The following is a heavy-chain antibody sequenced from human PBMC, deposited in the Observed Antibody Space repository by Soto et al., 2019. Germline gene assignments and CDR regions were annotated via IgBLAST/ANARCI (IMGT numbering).Heavy chain of an antibody. V-gene: IGHV1-69*13. CDR3: ARVRNTMIVVVILFGLY. CDR2: IIPIFGTA. Sequence: SVKVSCKASGGTFSSYAISCVRQAPGQGLEWMGGIIPIFGTANYAQKFQGRVTITADESTSTAYMELSSLRSEDTAVYYCARVRNTMIVVVILFGLYWGQGTLVTVSS. J-gene: IGHJ4*02. D-gene: IGHD3-22*01. CDR1: GGTFSSYA.